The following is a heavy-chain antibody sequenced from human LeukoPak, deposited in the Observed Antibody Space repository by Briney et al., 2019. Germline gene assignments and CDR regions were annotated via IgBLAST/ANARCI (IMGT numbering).Heavy chain of an antibody. V-gene: IGHV4-61*02. CDR1: GGSISSGSYY. CDR3: ARGGSSSWAGVYFDY. Sequence: PSQTLSLTCTVSGGSISSGSYYRSWIRQPAGKGLERIGRIYTSGSTNYNPSLKSRVTISVDTSKNQFSLKLSSVTAADTAVYYCARGGSSSWAGVYFDYWGQGTLVTVSS. D-gene: IGHD6-13*01. J-gene: IGHJ4*02. CDR2: IYTSGST.